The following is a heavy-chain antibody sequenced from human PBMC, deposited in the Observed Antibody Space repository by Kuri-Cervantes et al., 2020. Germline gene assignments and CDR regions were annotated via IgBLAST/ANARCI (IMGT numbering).Heavy chain of an antibody. V-gene: IGHV3-33*01. CDR3: ARDNYGSGSYFLIGGRGFDP. CDR1: GFTFSSYG. Sequence: GESLKIPCAASGFTFSSYGMHWVRQAPGKGLEWVAVIWYDGSNKYYADSVKGRFTISRDNSKNTLYLQMNSLRAEDTAVYYCARDNYGSGSYFLIGGRGFDPWGQGTLVIVSS. D-gene: IGHD3-10*01. J-gene: IGHJ5*02. CDR2: IWYDGSNK.